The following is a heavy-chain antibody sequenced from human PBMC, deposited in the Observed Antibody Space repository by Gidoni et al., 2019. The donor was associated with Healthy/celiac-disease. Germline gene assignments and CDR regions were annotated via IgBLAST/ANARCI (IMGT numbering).Heavy chain of an antibody. J-gene: IGHJ6*02. D-gene: IGHD1-1*01. Sequence: QVQLQESGPGLVKPSQTLSLTCTVSGGSISSGSYYWRWIRQPAGKGLEWIGRIYTSGSTNYNPSLKSRVTMSVDTSKNQFSLKLSSVTAADTAVYYCARDGPMQRTTTHYYYYYGMDVWGQGTTVTVSS. CDR2: IYTSGST. V-gene: IGHV4-61*02. CDR1: GGSISSGSYY. CDR3: ARDGPMQRTTTHYYYYYGMDV.